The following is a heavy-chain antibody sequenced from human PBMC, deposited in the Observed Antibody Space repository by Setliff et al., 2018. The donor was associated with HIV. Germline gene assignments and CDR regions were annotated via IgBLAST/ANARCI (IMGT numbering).Heavy chain of an antibody. V-gene: IGHV1-2*02. CDR1: GGTFSSYA. D-gene: IGHD1-1*01. J-gene: IGHJ4*02. Sequence: ASVKVSCKASGGTFSSYAINWVRQAPGQGLEWMGWFSPHNGGTKTTRNFRGRVTMTRDTSINTAYMELSGVRSDDTAIYFCARQLSNSLDYWGQGTLVTVSS. CDR3: ARQLSNSLDY. CDR2: FSPHNGGT.